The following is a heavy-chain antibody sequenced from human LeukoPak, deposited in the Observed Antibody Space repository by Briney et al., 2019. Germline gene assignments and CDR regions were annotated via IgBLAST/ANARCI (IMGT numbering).Heavy chain of an antibody. CDR1: GGSISTSSYY. CDR3: ARGAPVDY. CDR2: INHSGST. Sequence: SETLSPTCTVSGGSISTSSYYWGWIRQPPGKGLEWIGEINHSGSTNYNPSLKSRVTISVDTSKNQFSLKLSSVTAADTAVYYCARGAPVDYWGQGTLVTVSS. V-gene: IGHV4-39*07. J-gene: IGHJ4*02.